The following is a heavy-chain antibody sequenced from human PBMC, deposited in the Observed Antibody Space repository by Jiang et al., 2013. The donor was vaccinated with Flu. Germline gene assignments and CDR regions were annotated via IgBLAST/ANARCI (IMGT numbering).Heavy chain of an antibody. Sequence: IRQPPGKGLEWIGYXYYSGSTNXNPSLKSRVTISVDTSKNQFSLKLSSVTAADTAVYYCARGAVVVPAASNWFDPWGQGTLVTVSS. CDR2: XYYSGST. V-gene: IGHV4-59*01. J-gene: IGHJ5*02. D-gene: IGHD2-2*01. CDR3: ARGAVVVPAASNWFDP.